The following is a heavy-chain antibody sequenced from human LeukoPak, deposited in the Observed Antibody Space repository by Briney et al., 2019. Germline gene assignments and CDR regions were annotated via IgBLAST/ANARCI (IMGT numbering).Heavy chain of an antibody. Sequence: ASVKVSCKASGYTFTGYYMHWVRQAPGQGLEWMGWMNPNSGNTGYAQKFQGRVTMTRNTSISTAYMELSSLRSEDTAVYYCATRSDSGYGPFDYWGQGTLVTVSS. D-gene: IGHD5-12*01. CDR2: MNPNSGNT. J-gene: IGHJ4*02. CDR1: GYTFTGYY. CDR3: ATRSDSGYGPFDY. V-gene: IGHV1-8*02.